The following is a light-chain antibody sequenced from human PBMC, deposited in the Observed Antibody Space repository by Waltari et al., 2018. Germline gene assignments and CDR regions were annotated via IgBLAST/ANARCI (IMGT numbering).Light chain of an antibody. CDR2: SAS. J-gene: IGKJ3*01. CDR3: QQTYTYPFT. Sequence: AIQMTQSPSSLSASLGDTVTITCRASQGIGTILNWYQQKTGKAPKLLISSASTLQGGFPSRFSGSGSGTDFSLTISGLQPDDFATYYCQQTYTYPFTFGPGTKLDI. CDR1: QGIGTI. V-gene: IGKV1-6*01.